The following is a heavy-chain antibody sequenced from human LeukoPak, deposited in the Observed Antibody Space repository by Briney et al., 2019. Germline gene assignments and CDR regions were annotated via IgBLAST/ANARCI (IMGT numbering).Heavy chain of an antibody. CDR2: INWNGAST. CDR3: AKDDAWLRFGE. J-gene: IGHJ4*02. Sequence: GGSLRLSCEASGFIFDEYGLNWVRQSPQKGLEWVSGINWNGASTIYADSVQGRFTISRDNSKNTVYLQVISLTAEDTAVYYCAKDDAWLRFGEWSQGTLVTVSS. CDR1: GFIFDEYG. V-gene: IGHV3-20*04. D-gene: IGHD3-10*01.